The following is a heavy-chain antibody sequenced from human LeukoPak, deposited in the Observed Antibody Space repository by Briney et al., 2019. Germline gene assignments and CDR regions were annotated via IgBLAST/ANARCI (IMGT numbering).Heavy chain of an antibody. D-gene: IGHD3-10*01. J-gene: IGHJ3*02. CDR1: GGSISSGSYY. V-gene: IGHV4-61*02. Sequence: SETLSLTCTVSGGSISSGSYYWSWIRQPAGKGLEWIGRIYTSGSTNYNPSLKSRVTISVDTSKNQFSLKLSSVTAADTAVYYCARSGGSGSGSYYGAFDIWGQGTMVTVSS. CDR3: ARSGGSGSGSYYGAFDI. CDR2: IYTSGST.